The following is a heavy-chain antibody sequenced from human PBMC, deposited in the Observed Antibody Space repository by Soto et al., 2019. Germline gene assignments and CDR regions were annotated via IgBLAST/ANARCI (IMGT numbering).Heavy chain of an antibody. CDR3: AKLPFLEWAYYDYYMDV. J-gene: IGHJ6*03. D-gene: IGHD3-3*01. Sequence: GGSLRLSCAASRFTFSDYAMSWVRQAPGKGLEWVSTISGSGDTTNYADPVKGRFTISSDNSKNTLYLQMNSLRAEDTAVYYCAKLPFLEWAYYDYYMDVWGKGTTVTVSS. CDR1: RFTFSDYA. V-gene: IGHV3-23*01. CDR2: ISGSGDTT.